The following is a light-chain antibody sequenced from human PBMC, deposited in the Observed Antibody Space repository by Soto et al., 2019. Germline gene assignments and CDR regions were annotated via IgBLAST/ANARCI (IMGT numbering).Light chain of an antibody. J-gene: IGKJ1*01. CDR3: QQYFEWPPMT. Sequence: VMTQSPATLSVSPGERATLSCWASETVPTNLAWYQQKPGQAPRLLISGASTRAAGISDRFRGSGSGTEFTLTISSLRSEDSAIYYCQQYFEWPPMTFGQGTKVDIK. V-gene: IGKV3-15*01. CDR2: GAS. CDR1: ETVPTN.